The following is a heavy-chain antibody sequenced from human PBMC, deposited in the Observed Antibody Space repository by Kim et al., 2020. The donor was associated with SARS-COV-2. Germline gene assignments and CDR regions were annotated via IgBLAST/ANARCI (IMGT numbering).Heavy chain of an antibody. Sequence: GGSLRLSCAASGGNVCYSYMHWVRHVPGKGLVWVSRINFDGSDTRYADSVNGRFTISRDNAKNTLYLQMISLRADDTSVYYCICYTSGWNWGQGTLVTVSS. V-gene: IGHV3-74*01. CDR2: INFDGSDT. J-gene: IGHJ4*02. CDR1: GGNVCYSY. D-gene: IGHD6-19*01. CDR3: ICYTSGWN.